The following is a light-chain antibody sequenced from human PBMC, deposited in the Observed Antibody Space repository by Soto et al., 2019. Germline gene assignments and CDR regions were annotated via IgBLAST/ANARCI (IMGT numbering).Light chain of an antibody. Sequence: QSVLTQPASVSGSPGQSITISCTGTSSDVGNYIFVSWYRQHPGKAPKLMIYDLNNRPSGVSNRFSGSKSGNTASLTISGLQAEDAADYYCVSYTTSASYVFGTGTKVPVL. CDR1: SSDVGNYIF. CDR2: DLN. J-gene: IGLJ1*01. V-gene: IGLV2-14*01. CDR3: VSYTTSASYV.